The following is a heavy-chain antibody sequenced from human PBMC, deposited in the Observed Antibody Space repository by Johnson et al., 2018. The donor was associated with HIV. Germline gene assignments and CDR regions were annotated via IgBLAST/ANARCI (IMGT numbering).Heavy chain of an antibody. D-gene: IGHD2-15*01. J-gene: IGHJ3*02. CDR2: IYSGGNT. CDR1: GFTVSNNF. CDR3: ARVRLEEDIFEAFDM. Sequence: VRLVESGGGLVQPGGSLRLSCAASGFTVSNNFMNWVRQAPGKGLEWVSLIYSGGNTYYADSVRGRFTISRDNFKNTLYLQMNSLRAEDTAVYYCARVRLEEDIFEAFDMWGLGTMVTVSS. V-gene: IGHV3-66*01.